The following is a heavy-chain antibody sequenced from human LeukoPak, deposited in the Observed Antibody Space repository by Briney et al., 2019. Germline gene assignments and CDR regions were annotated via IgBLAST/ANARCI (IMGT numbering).Heavy chain of an antibody. J-gene: IGHJ3*02. CDR2: IYQGGST. CDR3: ASSTKYSSSRGSDAFDI. D-gene: IGHD6-13*01. V-gene: IGHV4-30-2*01. CDR1: GGSVSSDDYY. Sequence: PSETLSLTCTVSGGSVSSDDYYWSWIRQPPGKGLEWIGYIYQGGSTSYHPSLMSRVTISVDRSKNHFSLQLTSVTAADTAVYYCASSTKYSSSRGSDAFDIWGQGTMVTVSS.